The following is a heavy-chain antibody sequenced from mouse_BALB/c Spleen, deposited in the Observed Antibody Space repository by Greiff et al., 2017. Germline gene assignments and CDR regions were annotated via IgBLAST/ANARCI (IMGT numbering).Heavy chain of an antibody. CDR2: ISSGGSYT. Sequence: EVKLEESGGGLVKPGGSLKLSCAASGFTFSSYAMSWVRQSPEKRLEWVAEISSGGSYTYYPDTVTGRFTISRDNAKNTLYLEMSSLRSEDTAMYYCARDPGNFYAMDYWGQGTSVTVSS. CDR3: ARDPGNFYAMDY. D-gene: IGHD2-1*01. CDR1: GFTFSSYA. J-gene: IGHJ4*01. V-gene: IGHV5-9-4*01.